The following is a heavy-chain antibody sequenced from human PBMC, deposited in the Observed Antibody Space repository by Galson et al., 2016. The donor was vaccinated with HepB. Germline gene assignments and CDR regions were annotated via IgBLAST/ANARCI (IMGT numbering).Heavy chain of an antibody. V-gene: IGHV1-8*01. CDR3: ARGIRNLLYSDD. CDR2: MNPSSANT. CDR1: GYTFTNYD. D-gene: IGHD1-14*01. Sequence: SVKVSCKASGYTFTNYDITWVRQAPGQGLEWMGWMNPSSANTGYAQKFRGRVTMTRDTSISTAFMELSSLTSEDTAIYYCARGIRNLLYSDDWAQGTLVAVSS. J-gene: IGHJ4*02.